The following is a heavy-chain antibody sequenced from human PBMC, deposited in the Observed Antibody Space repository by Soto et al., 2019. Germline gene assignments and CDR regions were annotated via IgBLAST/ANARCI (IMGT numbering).Heavy chain of an antibody. CDR2: INPHSGNT. D-gene: IGHD1-7*01. CDR1: GHTFSSYY. Sequence: QVQLVQSGTEVKKPGASVKVSCKTSGHTFSSYYIHWVRQAPGQGLEWMGIINPHSGNTSYAQKFQGRVTMTRDTSTSTVYMELSSLRSEDTAVYYCARDLASETGTTYWGQGTLVTVSS. V-gene: IGHV1-46*01. CDR3: ARDLASETGTTY. J-gene: IGHJ4*02.